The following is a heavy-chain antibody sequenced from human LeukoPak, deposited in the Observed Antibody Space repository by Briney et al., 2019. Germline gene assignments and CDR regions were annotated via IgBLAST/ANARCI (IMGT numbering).Heavy chain of an antibody. J-gene: IGHJ5*02. Sequence: SETLSLTCTVSGGSISSYYWSWIRQPPGKGLEWIGYIYYSGSTNYNPSLKSRVTISVDTSKNQFSLKLSSVTAADTAVYYCARVPYSGYVNWFDPWGQGTLVTVSS. D-gene: IGHD5-12*01. CDR1: GGSISSYY. CDR3: ARVPYSGYVNWFDP. V-gene: IGHV4-59*01. CDR2: IYYSGST.